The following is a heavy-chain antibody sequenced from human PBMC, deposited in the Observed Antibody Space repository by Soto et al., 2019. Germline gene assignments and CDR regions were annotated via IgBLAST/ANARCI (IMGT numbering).Heavy chain of an antibody. V-gene: IGHV3-33*01. D-gene: IGHD6-19*01. J-gene: IGHJ6*02. Sequence: QIQLVESGGGVVQPGRSLRLSCTASGFTFNSYGFNWVRQAPGKGLEWVAVIWYDGNTKYYADSVKGRFTISRDNLRSTVYLQRNILTAEDTTVYYCARPLVAPVAGPYYYGMDVWGQGTTVTVSS. CDR2: IWYDGNTK. CDR3: ARPLVAPVAGPYYYGMDV. CDR1: GFTFNSYG.